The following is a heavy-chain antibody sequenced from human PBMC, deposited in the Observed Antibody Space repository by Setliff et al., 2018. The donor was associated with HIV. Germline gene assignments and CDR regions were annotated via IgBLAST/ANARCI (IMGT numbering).Heavy chain of an antibody. Sequence: PGGSLRLSCVASGFTFREKAMTWVRQPPGKGLEWISGISGRGSSTFYADSVKGRFTISRDNSKNTLHLQMNSLRAEDTAVYYCAKDRRRIAHFDYWGQGTLVTVSS. V-gene: IGHV3-23*01. CDR2: ISGRGSST. J-gene: IGHJ4*02. D-gene: IGHD2-21*01. CDR1: GFTFREKA. CDR3: AKDRRRIAHFDY.